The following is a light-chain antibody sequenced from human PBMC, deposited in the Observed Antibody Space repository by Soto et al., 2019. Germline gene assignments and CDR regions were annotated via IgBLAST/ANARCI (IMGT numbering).Light chain of an antibody. V-gene: IGKV1-39*01. J-gene: IGKJ1*01. CDR3: QQSYFNPWT. CDR1: QSITSY. Sequence: DIQMTQSPSSRSASVGDRVTITCRASQSITSYLNWYQQKPGKAPQLLIYAASSLQSGVPSRFSGSGSGTDFTLTISSLQPEDFATYFCQQSYFNPWTFVQGTKV. CDR2: AAS.